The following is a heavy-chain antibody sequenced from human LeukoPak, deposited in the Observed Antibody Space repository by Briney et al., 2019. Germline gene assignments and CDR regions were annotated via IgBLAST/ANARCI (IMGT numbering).Heavy chain of an antibody. J-gene: IGHJ5*02. V-gene: IGHV3-33*01. CDR2: IWYDGSNK. CDR1: GFTFSSYG. D-gene: IGHD2-21*02. Sequence: GGSLRLSCAASGFTFSSYGMHWVRQAPGKGLEWVAVIWYDGSNKYYADSVKGRFTIARDNSKNTLYLRMNSLRAEDTAVYYCAREGVRTVVVTAHNWFDPWGQGTLVTVSS. CDR3: AREGVRTVVVTAHNWFDP.